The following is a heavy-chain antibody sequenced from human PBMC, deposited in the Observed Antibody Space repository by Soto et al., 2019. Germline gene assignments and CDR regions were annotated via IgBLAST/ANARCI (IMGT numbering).Heavy chain of an antibody. CDR3: TRDFQGPLDYGMDV. CDR1: GFTFSSYW. Sequence: GGSLRLSCADSGFTFSSYWMSWVRQAPGKGLEWVANVKYDGSQTYYVGSVKGRFTISRDNAKNSLYLQMNSVRAEDTAVYYCTRDFQGPLDYGMDVWGQGTTVTVSS. D-gene: IGHD1-1*01. CDR2: VKYDGSQT. J-gene: IGHJ6*02. V-gene: IGHV3-7*01.